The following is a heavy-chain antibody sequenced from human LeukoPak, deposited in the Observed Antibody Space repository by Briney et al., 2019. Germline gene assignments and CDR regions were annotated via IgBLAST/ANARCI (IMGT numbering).Heavy chain of an antibody. J-gene: IGHJ4*02. D-gene: IGHD3-10*01. CDR2: ISCNGRNI. V-gene: IGHV3-21*01. Sequence: PGGSLRLSCAASGFTFSTYGMHWVRQAPGKGLEWVSSISCNGRNIFYADSVTGRFTISRDNANNTLSIQMNSLRAEDTAVYYCARGARRGLLSDYWGQGTLVTVSS. CDR3: ARGARRGLLSDY. CDR1: GFTFSTYG.